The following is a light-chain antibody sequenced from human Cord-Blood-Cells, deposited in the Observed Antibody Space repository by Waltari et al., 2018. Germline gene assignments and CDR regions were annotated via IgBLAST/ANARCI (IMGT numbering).Light chain of an antibody. J-gene: IGLJ2*01. V-gene: IGLV1-40*01. Sequence: QSVLTQPPSVSGAPGQRVTISCPWSSSNIGAGYDLHWYQQLPGTAPKLLIYGNSNRPSGVPDRFSGSKSGTSASLAITGLQAEDEADYYCQSYDSSLSGSVFGGGTKLTVL. CDR3: QSYDSSLSGSV. CDR2: GNS. CDR1: SSNIGAGYD.